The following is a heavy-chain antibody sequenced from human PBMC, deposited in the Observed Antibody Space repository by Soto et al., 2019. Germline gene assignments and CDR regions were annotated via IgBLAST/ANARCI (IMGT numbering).Heavy chain of an antibody. J-gene: IGHJ6*02. CDR1: GGTFSSYA. CDR2: IIPIFGTA. V-gene: IGHV1-69*06. D-gene: IGHD2-2*01. Sequence: QVQLMQSGAEVKKPGSSVKVSCKASGGTFSSYAISWVRQAPGQGLEWMGGIIPIFGTANYAQKFQGRVTITADKSTSTAYMELSSLRSEDTAVYYCATPVVPAAIASRNNYGMDVWGQGTTVTVSS. CDR3: ATPVVPAAIASRNNYGMDV.